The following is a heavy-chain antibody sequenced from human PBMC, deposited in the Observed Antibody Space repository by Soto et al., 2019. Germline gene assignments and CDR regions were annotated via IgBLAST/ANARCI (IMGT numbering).Heavy chain of an antibody. J-gene: IGHJ6*02. Sequence: PSETLSLTCTVSGGSISSYYWSWIRQPPGKGLEWIGYIYYSGSTNYNPSLKSRVTISVDTSKNQFSLKLSSVTAADTAVYYCARDLYSRSYYYYYGMDVWGQGTTVTVS. D-gene: IGHD6-6*01. CDR2: IYYSGST. V-gene: IGHV4-59*01. CDR3: ARDLYSRSYYYYYGMDV. CDR1: GGSISSYY.